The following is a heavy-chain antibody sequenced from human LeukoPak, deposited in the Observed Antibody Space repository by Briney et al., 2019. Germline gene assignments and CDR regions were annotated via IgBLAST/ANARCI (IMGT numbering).Heavy chain of an antibody. D-gene: IGHD1-26*01. CDR3: ARLHSGTYLGDY. V-gene: IGHV5-51*01. CDR1: GXSFTDYW. CDR2: IYPGDSDT. Sequence: GESLKISFKGSGXSFTDYWIGWVCQMPGKGLEWMGSIYPGDSDTRYSPSFQGQVTISADKSISTAYLQWSSLKASDTAMYYCARLHSGTYLGDYWGQGTLVTVSS. J-gene: IGHJ4*02.